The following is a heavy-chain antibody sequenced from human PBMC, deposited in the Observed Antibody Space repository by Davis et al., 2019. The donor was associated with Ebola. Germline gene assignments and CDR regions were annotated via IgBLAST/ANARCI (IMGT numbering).Heavy chain of an antibody. D-gene: IGHD5-12*01. CDR3: ARGTRLRFSTFDRGYYFDY. CDR1: GGSISSSSYY. V-gene: IGHV4-39*07. J-gene: IGHJ4*02. Sequence: SETLSLTCTVSGGSISSSSYYWGWIRQPPGKGLEWIGSIYYSGSTYYNPSLKSRVTISVDTSQNQFSLKMSSVTAAYTAVYYCARGTRLRFSTFDRGYYFDYWGQGTLVTVSS. CDR2: IYYSGST.